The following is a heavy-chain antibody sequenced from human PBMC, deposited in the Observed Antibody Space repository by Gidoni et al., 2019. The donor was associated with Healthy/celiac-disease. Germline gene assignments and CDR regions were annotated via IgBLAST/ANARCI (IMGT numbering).Heavy chain of an antibody. J-gene: IGHJ3*02. D-gene: IGHD2-8*01. V-gene: IGHV7-4-1*02. CDR1: GYTFTSYA. CDR2: INTNPGNP. Sequence: QVQLVQSGSELKKPGASVKVSCKASGYTFTSYAMNWVRQAPGQGLEWMGWINTNPGNPTYAQGFTGRFVFSLDTSVSTAYLQISSLKAEDTAVYYCARDHTASEVYAIRGDAFDIWGQGTMVTVSS. CDR3: ARDHTASEVYAIRGDAFDI.